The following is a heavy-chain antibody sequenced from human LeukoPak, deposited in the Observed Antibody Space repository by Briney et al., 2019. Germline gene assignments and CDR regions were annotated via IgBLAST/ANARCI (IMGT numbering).Heavy chain of an antibody. V-gene: IGHV4-4*07. CDR3: AAGPDRKPHFQH. Sequence: SETLSLTCTVSGGSISSYYWSWIRQPAGKGLEWIGRIYTSGSTNYNPSLKSRVTMSVDTSKNQFSLKLSSVTAADTAAYYCAAGPDRKPHFQHWGQGTLVTVSS. CDR1: GGSISSYY. J-gene: IGHJ1*01. CDR2: IYTSGST.